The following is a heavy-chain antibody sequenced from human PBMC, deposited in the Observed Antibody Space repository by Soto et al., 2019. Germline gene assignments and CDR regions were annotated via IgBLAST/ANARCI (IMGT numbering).Heavy chain of an antibody. Sequence: GGSLRLSRAASGFTFSSYGMHWVRQAPGKGLEWVAVISYDGSNKYYADSVKGRFTISRDNSNNTLYLQMNSLRAEDTAVYYCAKGDPPHWGQGTLVTVS. CDR2: ISYDGSNK. V-gene: IGHV3-30*18. CDR3: AKGDPPH. J-gene: IGHJ4*02. CDR1: GFTFSSYG.